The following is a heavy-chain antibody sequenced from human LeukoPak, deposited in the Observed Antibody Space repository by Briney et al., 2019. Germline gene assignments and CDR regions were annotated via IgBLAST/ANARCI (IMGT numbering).Heavy chain of an antibody. Sequence: SVKVSCKASGFTFTSSAMQWVRQARVQRLEWIGWIVVGSGNTNYAQKFQERVTITKDMSTSTAYMELSSLRSEDTAVYCCAAINGLRELADGFHIWGQGKMVTVSS. D-gene: IGHD1-26*01. V-gene: IGHV1-58*02. J-gene: IGHJ3*02. CDR1: GFTFTSSA. CDR3: AAINGLRELADGFHI. CDR2: IVVGSGNT.